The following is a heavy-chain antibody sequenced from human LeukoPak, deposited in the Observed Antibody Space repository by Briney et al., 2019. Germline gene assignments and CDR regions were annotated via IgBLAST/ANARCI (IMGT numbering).Heavy chain of an antibody. V-gene: IGHV3-7*01. J-gene: IGHJ4*02. D-gene: IGHD3-3*01. CDR3: ARDLADDLRFLESHLDS. Sequence: GGSLRLSCAASGFTFSSYWMSWVRQAPEKGLEWVANIKHDGSEKNYVDSVKGRFTISRDNAKDSLYLQMNSLRAEDTAVYYCARDLADDLRFLESHLDSWRQGTLVTVSS. CDR1: GFTFSSYW. CDR2: IKHDGSEK.